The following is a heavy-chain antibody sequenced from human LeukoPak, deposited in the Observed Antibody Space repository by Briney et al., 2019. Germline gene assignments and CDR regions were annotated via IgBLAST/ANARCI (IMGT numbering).Heavy chain of an antibody. CDR1: GGSISSGHSS. CDR3: ARGGTAFDI. Sequence: PSETLSLTCAVSGGSISSGHSSWNWFRQPPGKGLEWIGYIYHSGSTYYNPSLKSRVAISVDRPKNQFSLKLRSVTAADTALYYCARGGTAFDIWGQGTMVTVSS. V-gene: IGHV4-30-2*01. CDR2: IYHSGST. J-gene: IGHJ3*02. D-gene: IGHD1-26*01.